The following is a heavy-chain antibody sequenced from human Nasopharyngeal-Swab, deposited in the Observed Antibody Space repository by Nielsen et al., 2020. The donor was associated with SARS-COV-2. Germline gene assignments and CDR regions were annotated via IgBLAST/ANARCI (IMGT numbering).Heavy chain of an antibody. V-gene: IGHV4-61*08. CDR1: GDSVTRGGYY. Sequence: SETLSLTCTVSGDSVTRGGYYWSWIRQPPGKGLEWIAYIYDSGTTTYNPSLKSRVTISIDTAQNQFSLNVSSVTAADTAVYYCARLTTVVARFDNWGQGTLVTVSS. D-gene: IGHD4-23*01. J-gene: IGHJ4*02. CDR2: IYDSGTT. CDR3: ARLTTVVARFDN.